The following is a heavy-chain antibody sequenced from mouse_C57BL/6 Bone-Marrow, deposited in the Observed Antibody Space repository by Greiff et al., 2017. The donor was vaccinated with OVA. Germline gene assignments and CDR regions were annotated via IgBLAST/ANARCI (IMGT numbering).Heavy chain of an antibody. D-gene: IGHD1-1*02. CDR2: ISNLAYSI. CDR3: ARRGNYAPFDY. J-gene: IGHJ2*01. Sequence: EVKLEESGGGLVQPGGSLKLSCAASGFTFSDYGMAWVRQAPRKGPEWVAFISNLAYSIYYADTVTGRFTISRENAKNTLYLYMSSLRSEDTAMYDCARRGNYAPFDYWGQGTTLTVSS. CDR1: GFTFSDYG. V-gene: IGHV5-15*04.